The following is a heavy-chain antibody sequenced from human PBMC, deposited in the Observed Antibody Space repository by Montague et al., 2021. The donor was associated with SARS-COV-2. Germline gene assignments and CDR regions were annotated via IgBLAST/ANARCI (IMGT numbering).Heavy chain of an antibody. Sequence: SETLSLTCTVSGDSISSFYWNWIRQPAGKGLEWIGRIYASGGTNYNPSLKSRVTMSVDTSKNQFSLKLNSATAADTAVYYCGRGVVAATPVVDYWGREPWSPSPQ. D-gene: IGHD2-15*01. CDR1: GDSISSFY. V-gene: IGHV4-4*07. CDR2: IYASGGT. J-gene: IGHJ4*02. CDR3: GRGVVAATPVVDY.